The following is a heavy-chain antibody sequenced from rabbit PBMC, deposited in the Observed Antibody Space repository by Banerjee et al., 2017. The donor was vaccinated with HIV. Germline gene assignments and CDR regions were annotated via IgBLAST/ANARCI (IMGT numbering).Heavy chain of an antibody. J-gene: IGHJ4*01. V-gene: IGHV1S40*01. CDR3: ARGWITMTMNL. Sequence: QSLEESGGDLVKPGASLTLTCTASGFTLSSSYWIYWVRQAPGKGLEWIGCINTGDGSTYYASWAKGRFTISKTSSTTVTLQMTSLTAADTATYFCARGWITMTMNLWGPGTLVTVS. CDR2: INTGDGST. CDR1: GFTLSSSYW. D-gene: IGHD2-1*01.